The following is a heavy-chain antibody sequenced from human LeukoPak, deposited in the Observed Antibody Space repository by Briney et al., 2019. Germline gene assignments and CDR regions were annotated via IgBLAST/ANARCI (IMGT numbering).Heavy chain of an antibody. CDR2: ISGSGGST. D-gene: IGHD6-13*01. Sequence: GGSLRLSCAASGFTFSSYAMSWVRQAPGKGLEWVSAISGSGGSTYYADSVKGRFTISRDNSKNTLYLQMNSLRAEDTAVYYCARGVRPGIAAAYFWGQGTLVTVSS. J-gene: IGHJ4*02. CDR3: ARGVRPGIAAAYF. CDR1: GFTFSSYA. V-gene: IGHV3-23*01.